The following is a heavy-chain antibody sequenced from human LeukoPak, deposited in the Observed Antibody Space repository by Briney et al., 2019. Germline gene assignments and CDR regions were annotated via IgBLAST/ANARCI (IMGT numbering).Heavy chain of an antibody. CDR2: ISSSSSYI. D-gene: IGHD6-13*01. J-gene: IGHJ4*02. CDR3: ARDGRELYSSSWYLPENTFDY. CDR1: GFTLSSYS. V-gene: IGHV3-21*01. Sequence: GGSLRLSCAASGFTLSSYSMNWVRQAPGKGLEWVSCISSSSSYIYYADSVKGRFTISRDNAKNSLYLQMNSLRAEDTAVYYCARDGRELYSSSWYLPENTFDYWGQGTLVTVSS.